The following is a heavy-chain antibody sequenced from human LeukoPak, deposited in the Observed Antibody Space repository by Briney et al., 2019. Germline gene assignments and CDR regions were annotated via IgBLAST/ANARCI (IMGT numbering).Heavy chain of an antibody. CDR2: IYTSGST. V-gene: IGHV4-61*02. CDR3: ARHRGYSYGYDAFDT. J-gene: IGHJ3*02. D-gene: IGHD5-18*01. Sequence: SQTLSLTCTVSGGSISSGNYCWSWIRQPAGKGLEWIGRIYTSGSTNYNPSLKSRVTISVDTSKNQFSLKLSSVTAADTAVYYCARHRGYSYGYDAFDTWGQGTMVTVSS. CDR1: GGSISSGNYC.